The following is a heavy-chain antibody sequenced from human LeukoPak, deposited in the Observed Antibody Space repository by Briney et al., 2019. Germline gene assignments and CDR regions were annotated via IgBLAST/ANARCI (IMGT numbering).Heavy chain of an antibody. V-gene: IGHV4-30-2*01. J-gene: IGHJ4*02. CDR3: ARVRSGHPGLNYFDY. D-gene: IGHD6-19*01. CDR1: GGSISSGGYS. Sequence: PSQTLSLTCAVSGGSISSGGYSWSWIRQPPGKGLEWIGYIYHSGSTYYNPSLKSRVTISVDTSKNQFSLKLSSVTAADTAVYYCARVRSGHPGLNYFDYWGQGTLVTVSS. CDR2: IYHSGST.